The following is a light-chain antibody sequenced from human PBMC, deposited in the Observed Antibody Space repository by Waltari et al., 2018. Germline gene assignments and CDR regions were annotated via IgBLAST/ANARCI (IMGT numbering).Light chain of an antibody. Sequence: IHLTQSPSSLSASVRDRVTITCQASQSISSSLNCYQQTPGKAPKLLIYEASSLQSGVPLRFSGSGSGTDFTLTISCLQPEDFATYYCQQSSSTPVTFGAGTKVDI. CDR3: QQSSSTPVT. J-gene: IGKJ3*01. V-gene: IGKV1-39*01. CDR2: EAS. CDR1: QSISSS.